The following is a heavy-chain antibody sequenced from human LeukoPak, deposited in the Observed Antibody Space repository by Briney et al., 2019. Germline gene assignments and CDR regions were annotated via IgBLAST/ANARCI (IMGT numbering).Heavy chain of an antibody. J-gene: IGHJ4*02. CDR2: IQNDGNKK. V-gene: IGHV3-30*02. Sequence: GGSLRLSCIGSGXTFRSIGKHWVRQAPGKGLEWVAFIQNDGNKKDYADSVKGRFIISRDDTKNTVFLQMDSLRAEDTAVYHCARDIWDRDYCYFDHWGQGTLVTVFS. D-gene: IGHD3-3*01. CDR1: GXTFRSIG. CDR3: ARDIWDRDYCYFDH.